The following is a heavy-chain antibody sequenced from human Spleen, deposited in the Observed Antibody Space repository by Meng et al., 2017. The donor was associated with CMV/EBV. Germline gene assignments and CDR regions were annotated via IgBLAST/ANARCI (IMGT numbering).Heavy chain of an antibody. D-gene: IGHD2-15*01. CDR2: INPNSGGT. J-gene: IGHJ6*02. CDR3: ARVKRYCTGGSCSSTGYYGMDV. V-gene: IGHV1-2*02. Sequence: ASVKVSCKASGYTFTTYGINWVRQAPGQGLEWMGWINPNSGGTTYAQKFQGRVSMTGDTSITTVYMELSRLGSDDMAVYYCARVKRYCTGGSCSSTGYYGMDVWGQGTTVTVSS. CDR1: GYTFTTYG.